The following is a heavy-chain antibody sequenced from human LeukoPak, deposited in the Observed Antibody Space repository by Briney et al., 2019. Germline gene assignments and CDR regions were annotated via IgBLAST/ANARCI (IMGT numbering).Heavy chain of an antibody. J-gene: IGHJ4*02. D-gene: IGHD3-10*01. CDR3: AKAVRGYTSDY. CDR1: GFTFSSYS. Sequence: GGSLRLSCAASGFTFSSYSMNWVRQAPGKGLEWVSGISGSGYSTHYADSVKGRFTISRDNSKNTLSLQMNSLRAEDTAVYYCAKAVRGYTSDYWGQGTLVTVSS. V-gene: IGHV3-23*01. CDR2: ISGSGYST.